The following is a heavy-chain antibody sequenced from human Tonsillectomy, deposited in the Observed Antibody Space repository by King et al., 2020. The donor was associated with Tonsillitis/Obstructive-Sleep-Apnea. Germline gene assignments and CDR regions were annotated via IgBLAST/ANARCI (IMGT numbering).Heavy chain of an antibody. D-gene: IGHD1-26*01. CDR2: IYYSGST. J-gene: IGHJ3*02. V-gene: IGHV4-39*01. CDR1: GGSISSSSYY. Sequence: QLQESGPGLVKPSETLSLTCTVSGGSISSSSYYWGWIRQPPGKGLEWIGSIYYSGSTYYNPSLKSRVTISVDTSKNQFSLKLSSVTAADTAVYYCARHPRGYSGSHPQAFDIWGQGTMVTVSS. CDR3: ARHPRGYSGSHPQAFDI.